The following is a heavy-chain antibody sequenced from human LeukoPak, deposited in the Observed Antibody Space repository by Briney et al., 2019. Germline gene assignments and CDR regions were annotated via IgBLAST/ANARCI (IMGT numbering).Heavy chain of an antibody. V-gene: IGHV3-23*01. CDR3: AKDEGSAGFYLFSN. D-gene: IGHD3-9*01. J-gene: IGHJ4*02. Sequence: PGGSLRLSCAASGFTFTTYGMSWVRQAPGKGLEWVSAVSGSGHSTYYAHSVKGRFTISRDNSKNTVYLQLNSLSAEDTALYYCAKDEGSAGFYLFSNWGRGTQVTVSS. CDR2: VSGSGHST. CDR1: GFTFTTYG.